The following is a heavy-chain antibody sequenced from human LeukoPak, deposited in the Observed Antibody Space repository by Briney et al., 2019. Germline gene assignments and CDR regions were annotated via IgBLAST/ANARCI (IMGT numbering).Heavy chain of an antibody. V-gene: IGHV1-69*04. CDR2: IIPILGIA. D-gene: IGHD1-1*01. CDR3: ASWVSGSLGSTGTYYFDY. Sequence: ASVKVSCKASGGTFSSYAISWVRQAPGQGLEWMGRIIPILGIANYAQKFQGRVTITADKSTSTAYMELSSLRSEDTAVYYCASWVSGSLGSTGTYYFDYWGQGTLVTVSS. J-gene: IGHJ4*02. CDR1: GGTFSSYA.